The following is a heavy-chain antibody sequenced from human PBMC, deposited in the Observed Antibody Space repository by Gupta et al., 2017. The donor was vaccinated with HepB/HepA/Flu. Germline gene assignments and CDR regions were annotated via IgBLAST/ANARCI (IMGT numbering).Heavy chain of an antibody. CDR2: ISGSGGST. V-gene: IGHV3-23*01. CDR1: GFTFSSYA. Sequence: EVQLLESGGGLVQPGGSLRLSCAASGFTFSSYAMSWVRQAPGKGLEWVSAISGSGGSTYYADAVKGRFTISRDNSKNTLYLQMNSMRAEDTAVYYCAKDRPGTGGPFGYWCQGTLVTVSS. D-gene: IGHD2-8*02. CDR3: AKDRPGTGGPFGY. J-gene: IGHJ4*02.